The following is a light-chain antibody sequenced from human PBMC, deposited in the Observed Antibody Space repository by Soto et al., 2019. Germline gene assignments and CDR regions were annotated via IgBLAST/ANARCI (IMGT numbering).Light chain of an antibody. CDR2: EVS. J-gene: IGLJ1*01. CDR3: GSYTGSIYV. Sequence: QSVLTQPASVSGSPGQSITISCTGTSSDVGGYKFVSWYQQHPGKAPKLMIYEVSNRPSGVSSRLSGSKSGNTASLTISGLQAEDEADYYCGSYTGSIYVFGTGTKVTGL. V-gene: IGLV2-14*01. CDR1: SSDVGGYKF.